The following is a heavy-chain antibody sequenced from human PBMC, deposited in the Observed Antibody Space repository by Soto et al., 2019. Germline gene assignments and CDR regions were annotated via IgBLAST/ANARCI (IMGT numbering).Heavy chain of an antibody. V-gene: IGHV3-30-3*01. Sequence: QVQLVESGGGVVKPGRSLRLSCAASGFTFSSYAMHWVRQAPGKGLEWVAVISYDGSNKYYADSVKGRFTISRDNSKNMLYLQMNSLRAEDTAVYYCARDDGAGSVVIPAAEPDFWGQGTLVTGSS. CDR3: ARDDGAGSVVIPAAEPDF. D-gene: IGHD2-2*01. J-gene: IGHJ4*02. CDR1: GFTFSSYA. CDR2: ISYDGSNK.